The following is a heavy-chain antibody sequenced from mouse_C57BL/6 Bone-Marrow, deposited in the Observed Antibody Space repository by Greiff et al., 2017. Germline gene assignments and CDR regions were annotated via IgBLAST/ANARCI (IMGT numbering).Heavy chain of an antibody. J-gene: IGHJ3*01. V-gene: IGHV1-59*01. Sequence: VQLQQPGAELVRPGTSVKLSCKASGYTFTSYWMHWVKQRPGQGLEWIGVIDPSDSYTNYNQKFKGKATLTVDTSSSTAYIQLSSLTSEDSAVYYCASGGAWFAYWGQGTLVTVSA. CDR1: GYTFTSYW. CDR3: ASGGAWFAY. CDR2: IDPSDSYT.